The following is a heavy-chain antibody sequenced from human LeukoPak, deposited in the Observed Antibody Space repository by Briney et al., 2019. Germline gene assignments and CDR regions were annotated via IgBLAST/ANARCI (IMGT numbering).Heavy chain of an antibody. CDR2: ISGSGGST. D-gene: IGHD5-12*01. CDR3: AKGSSGYDSYYYYGMNV. V-gene: IGHV3-23*01. CDR1: GFTFSSYA. J-gene: IGHJ6*02. Sequence: GGSLTLSCAASGFTFSSYAMSWVRQAPGRGLEWVSAISGSGGSTYYADSVKGRFTISRDNSKNTLYLQMNSLRAEDTAVYYCAKGSSGYDSYYYYGMNVWGQGTTVTVSS.